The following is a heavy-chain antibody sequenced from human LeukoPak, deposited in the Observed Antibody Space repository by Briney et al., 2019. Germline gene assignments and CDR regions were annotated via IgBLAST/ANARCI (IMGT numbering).Heavy chain of an antibody. CDR1: GYTFTGYY. Sequence: ASVKVSCKASGYTFTGYYIHWVRQAPGQGLEWMGWINPKSGGTNYAQKFQGRVTMTRDTSISTAYMELSRLRSDDTAVYYCARTGWLGAYHYFDYWGQGTLVTVSS. V-gene: IGHV1-2*02. CDR3: ARTGWLGAYHYFDY. D-gene: IGHD6-19*01. CDR2: INPKSGGT. J-gene: IGHJ4*02.